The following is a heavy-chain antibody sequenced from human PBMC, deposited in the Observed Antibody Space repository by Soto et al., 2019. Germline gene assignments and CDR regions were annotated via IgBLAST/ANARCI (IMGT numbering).Heavy chain of an antibody. CDR2: INHSGST. J-gene: IGHJ6*02. V-gene: IGHV4-34*01. CDR1: GGSFSGYY. Sequence: TLSLTCAVYGGSFSGYYWSWIRQPPGKGLEWIGEINHSGSTNYNPSLKSRVTISVDTSKNQFSLKLSSVTAADTAVYYCARVNGDYWFLDYYYGMDVWGQGTTVTVSS. D-gene: IGHD4-17*01. CDR3: ARVNGDYWFLDYYYGMDV.